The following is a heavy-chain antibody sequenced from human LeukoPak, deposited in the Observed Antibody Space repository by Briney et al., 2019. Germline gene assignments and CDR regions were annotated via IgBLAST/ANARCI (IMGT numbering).Heavy chain of an antibody. D-gene: IGHD3-10*01. Sequence: SVKVSCKASGGTFSSYAISWVRQAPGQGLEWMGGIIPIFGTANYAQKFQGRVTITTDESTSTAYMELSSPRSEDTAVYYCASGVEDYYGSGSYYHLDYWGQGTLVTVSS. CDR1: GGTFSSYA. J-gene: IGHJ4*02. V-gene: IGHV1-69*05. CDR3: ASGVEDYYGSGSYYHLDY. CDR2: IIPIFGTA.